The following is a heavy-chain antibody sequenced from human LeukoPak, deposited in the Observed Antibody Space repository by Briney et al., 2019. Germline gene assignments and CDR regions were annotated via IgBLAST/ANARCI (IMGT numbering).Heavy chain of an antibody. D-gene: IGHD3-3*01. CDR1: GFTVSNTY. V-gene: IGHV3-53*01. Sequence: GGSLRLSCAASGFTVSNTYMSWVRQAPGKGLEWVSLIYSGGGTYSADSVKGRFTISRDISKNTLYLQMNSLRAEDTAIYYCSRDSHYTILLDSWGQGTLVTVSS. CDR2: IYSGGGT. CDR3: SRDSHYTILLDS. J-gene: IGHJ4*02.